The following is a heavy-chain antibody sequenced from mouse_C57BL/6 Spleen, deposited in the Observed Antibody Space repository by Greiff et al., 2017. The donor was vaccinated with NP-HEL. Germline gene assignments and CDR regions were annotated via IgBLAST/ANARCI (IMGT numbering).Heavy chain of an antibody. CDR2: IDPEDGDT. Sequence: EVKLMESGAELVRPGASVKLSCTASGFNIKDYYMHWVKQRPEQGLEWIGRIDPEDGDTEYAPQFQGKATMTADTSSNTAYLQLSSLTSEDTAVYYCTLNGDDDYFDYWGKGTTLTVSS. CDR1: GFNIKDYY. J-gene: IGHJ2*01. CDR3: TLNGDDDYFDY. V-gene: IGHV14-1*01. D-gene: IGHD4-1*01.